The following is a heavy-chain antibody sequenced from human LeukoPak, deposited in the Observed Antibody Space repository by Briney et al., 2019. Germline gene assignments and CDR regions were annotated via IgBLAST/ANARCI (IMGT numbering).Heavy chain of an antibody. CDR3: ASGSVAGNYYFDY. V-gene: IGHV4-34*01. D-gene: IGHD6-19*01. CDR2: INHSGST. Sequence: KPSETLSLTCAVYGGSFSGYYWSWIRQPPGKGLEWIGEINHSGSTNYNPSLKSRVTISVDTSKNQFSLELSSVTAADTAVYYCASGSVAGNYYFDYWGQGTLVTVSS. CDR1: GGSFSGYY. J-gene: IGHJ4*02.